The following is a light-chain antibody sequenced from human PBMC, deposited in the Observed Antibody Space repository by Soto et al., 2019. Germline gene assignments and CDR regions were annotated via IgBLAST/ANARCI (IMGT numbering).Light chain of an antibody. Sequence: DIQLNQSPSSLSASVGYRVTITCRASQSSSSYLNWYQQKPGKAPKLLIYDASSWQSGVPSMFSGSGYGIDFTLTISSLRPEDFATYYDQQSYRTALTFGGGPKVRIK. V-gene: IGKV1-39*01. CDR1: QSSSSY. CDR2: DAS. J-gene: IGKJ4*01. CDR3: QQSYRTALT.